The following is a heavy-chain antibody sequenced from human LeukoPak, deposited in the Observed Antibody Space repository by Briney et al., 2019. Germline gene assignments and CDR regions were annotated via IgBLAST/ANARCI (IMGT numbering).Heavy chain of an antibody. D-gene: IGHD6-19*01. Sequence: SETLSLTCTVSGGSISSGSYYWSWIRQPAGKGLEWIGRIYTSGSTNYNSSLKSRVTISVDTSKNQFSLKLSSVTAADTAVYYCARGSIAVAGILDYWGQGTLVTVSS. V-gene: IGHV4-61*02. CDR1: GGSISSGSYY. CDR3: ARGSIAVAGILDY. CDR2: IYTSGST. J-gene: IGHJ4*02.